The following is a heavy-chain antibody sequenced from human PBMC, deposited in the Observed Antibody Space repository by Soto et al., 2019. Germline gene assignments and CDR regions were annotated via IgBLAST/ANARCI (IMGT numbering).Heavy chain of an antibody. CDR1: GFTISSYA. V-gene: IGHV3-23*01. CDR3: AKDSIDDYIWGSYRWREGYYFDY. Sequence: EVQLLESGGGLVQPGGSLRLSCAASGFTISSYAMSRVRQAPGKGLEWVSAISDSGGSTYYADSVKGRFTISRDNSKNTLYLQMHSLRAEDTAVYYCAKDSIDDYIWGSYRWREGYYFDYWGQGTLVTVSS. J-gene: IGHJ4*02. CDR2: ISDSGGST. D-gene: IGHD3-16*02.